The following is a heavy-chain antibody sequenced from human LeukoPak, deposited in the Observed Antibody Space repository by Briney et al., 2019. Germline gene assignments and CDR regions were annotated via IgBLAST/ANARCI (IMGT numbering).Heavy chain of an antibody. CDR3: ARDRGSSGWYEFDY. CDR2: IKQDGSEK. Sequence: PGGSLRLSCAASGFTSSSYWMSWVRQAPGKGLEWVANIKQDGSEKYYVDSVKSRFTISRDNAKNSLYLQMNSLRAEDTAVYYCARDRGSSGWYEFDYWGQGTLVTVSS. J-gene: IGHJ4*02. D-gene: IGHD6-19*01. CDR1: GFTSSSYW. V-gene: IGHV3-7*01.